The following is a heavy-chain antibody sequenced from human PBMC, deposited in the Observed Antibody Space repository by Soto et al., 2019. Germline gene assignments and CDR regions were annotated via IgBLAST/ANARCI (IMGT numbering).Heavy chain of an antibody. Sequence: GESLKISCKGSGYSFTSYWISWVRQMPGKGLEWMGRIDPSDSYTNYSPSFQGHVTISADKSISTAYLQWSSLKASDTAMYYCAGRRGYGGSDQDYYYYGMDVWGQGTTVTVSS. J-gene: IGHJ6*02. V-gene: IGHV5-10-1*01. CDR1: GYSFTSYW. D-gene: IGHD5-12*01. CDR3: AGRRGYGGSDQDYYYYGMDV. CDR2: IDPSDSYT.